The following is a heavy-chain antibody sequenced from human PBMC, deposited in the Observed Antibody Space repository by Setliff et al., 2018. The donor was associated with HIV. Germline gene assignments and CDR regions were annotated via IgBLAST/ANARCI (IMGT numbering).Heavy chain of an antibody. Sequence: PSETLSLTCTVSGVSISNYYWSWIRQTPEMGLEWIGYMYYGGATNYNPSLKSRVTISQDTSHNQFSLKLTSVTVTDTAVYYCVRALPKPRGLTWFDPWGQGTQVTVSS. CDR3: VRALPKPRGLTWFDP. CDR2: MYYGGAT. CDR1: GVSISNYY. J-gene: IGHJ5*02. V-gene: IGHV4-59*01. D-gene: IGHD3-10*01.